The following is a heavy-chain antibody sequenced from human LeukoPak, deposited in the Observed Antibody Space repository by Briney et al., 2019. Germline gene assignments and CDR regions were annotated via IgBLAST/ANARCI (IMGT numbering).Heavy chain of an antibody. Sequence: TGGSLRLSCAGSGFTFSNFAMHWVRQAPGKGLEWLTVISYDGSDKSHADSVKGRFTISRDDSKNTLYLQMSSLRAEDTAVYYCARDVGTTSDNWGQGTLVTVSS. CDR3: ARDVGTTSDN. V-gene: IGHV3-30*04. CDR1: GFTFSNFA. CDR2: ISYDGSDK. J-gene: IGHJ4*02. D-gene: IGHD4-17*01.